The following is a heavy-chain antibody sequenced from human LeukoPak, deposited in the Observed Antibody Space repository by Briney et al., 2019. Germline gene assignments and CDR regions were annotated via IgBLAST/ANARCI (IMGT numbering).Heavy chain of an antibody. CDR1: GFTFNNYA. V-gene: IGHV3-23*01. D-gene: IGHD7-27*01. CDR2: ISASGSNT. Sequence: GGSLRLSCAASGFTFNNYAMSWVRQAPGKGLEWDSGISASGSNTYYADSVKGRFTISRDNSKDTLYLQMNSLRAEDTAVYYCARDLAAGEHFYFDLWGRGALVRVSS. J-gene: IGHJ2*01. CDR3: ARDLAAGEHFYFDL.